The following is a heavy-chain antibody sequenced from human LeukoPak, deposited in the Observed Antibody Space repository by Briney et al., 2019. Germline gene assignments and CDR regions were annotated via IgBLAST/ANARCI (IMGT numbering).Heavy chain of an antibody. V-gene: IGHV3-21*04. Sequence: GGSLRLSCAASGFTFSSYSMNWVRQAPGKGLEWVSSISGSSRTIYYADSVKGRFTISRDNAKNSLYLQMNSLRAEDTAVYYCARAAAGPRRYFDYWGQGTLVTVSS. CDR3: ARAAAGPRRYFDY. CDR2: ISGSSRTI. J-gene: IGHJ4*02. D-gene: IGHD6-13*01. CDR1: GFTFSSYS.